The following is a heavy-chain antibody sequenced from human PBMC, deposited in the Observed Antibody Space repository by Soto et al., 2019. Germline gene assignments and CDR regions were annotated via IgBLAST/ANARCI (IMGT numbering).Heavy chain of an antibody. CDR3: ASGGPGPRYYDFWSGYSEPFDY. V-gene: IGHV3-11*01. D-gene: IGHD3-3*01. J-gene: IGHJ4*02. CDR1: GFTFSDYY. CDR2: ISSSGSTI. Sequence: GGSLRLSCAASGFTFSDYYMSWIRQAPGKGLEWVSYISSSGSTIYYADSVKGRFTISRDNAKNSLYLQMNSLRAEDTAVYYCASGGPGPRYYDFWSGYSEPFDYWGQGTLVTVSS.